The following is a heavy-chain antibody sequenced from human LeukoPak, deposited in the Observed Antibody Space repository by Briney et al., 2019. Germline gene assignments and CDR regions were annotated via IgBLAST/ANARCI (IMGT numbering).Heavy chain of an antibody. D-gene: IGHD3-22*01. CDR2: ICGGSGST. J-gene: IGHJ4*02. CDR3: AKHRFESGGYHSTD. Sequence: PGGSLRLSCAASGFTFSSYAMSWVRQAPGKGLAWVSTICGGSGSTYCADSVKGRFTISRDNSKNTLYLQMNSLRDEDTAVYYCAKHRFESGGYHSTDWGQGTLDTVSS. CDR1: GFTFSSYA. V-gene: IGHV3-23*01.